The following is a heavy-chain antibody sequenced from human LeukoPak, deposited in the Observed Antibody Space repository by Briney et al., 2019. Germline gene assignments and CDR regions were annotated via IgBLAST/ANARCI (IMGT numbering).Heavy chain of an antibody. CDR3: ARVIEVAVAGTGWYFDL. CDR2: IYYSGST. CDR1: GGSNSSYY. D-gene: IGHD6-19*01. V-gene: IGHV4-59*01. J-gene: IGHJ2*01. Sequence: PSETLTLTCTVSGGSNSSYYWSWIRQPPGKELEWIGYIYYSGSTNYNPSLKSRVTISVDTSKNQFSLKLSSVTAADTAVYYCARVIEVAVAGTGWYFDLWGRGTLVTVSS.